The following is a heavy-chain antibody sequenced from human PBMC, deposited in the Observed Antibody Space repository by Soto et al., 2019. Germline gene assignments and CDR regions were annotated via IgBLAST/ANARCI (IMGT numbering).Heavy chain of an antibody. CDR1: GGSISSGGYS. CDR2: IYHSGST. D-gene: IGHD5-12*01. V-gene: IGHV4-30-2*01. CDR3: ARVVATIGYYYYGMDV. J-gene: IGHJ6*02. Sequence: SETLSLTCAVSGGSISSGGYSWSWIRQPPGKGLEWIGYIYHSGSTYYNPSLKSRVTISVDRSKNQFSLKLSSVTAADTAVYYCARVVATIGYYYYGMDVWGQGTTVTVSS.